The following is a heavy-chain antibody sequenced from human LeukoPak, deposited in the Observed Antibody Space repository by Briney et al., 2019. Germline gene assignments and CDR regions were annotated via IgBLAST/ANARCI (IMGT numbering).Heavy chain of an antibody. CDR1: GYTFTGYY. CDR3: ARVYYDSSGWGVGYYYYYYMDV. D-gene: IGHD3-22*01. Sequence: ASVKVSCKASGYTFTGYYMHWVRQAPGQGLKWMGWINPNSGGTNYAQKFQGRVTMTRDTSISTAYMELSRLRSDDTAVYYCARVYYDSSGWGVGYYYYYYMDVWGKGTTVTVSS. V-gene: IGHV1-2*02. J-gene: IGHJ6*03. CDR2: INPNSGGT.